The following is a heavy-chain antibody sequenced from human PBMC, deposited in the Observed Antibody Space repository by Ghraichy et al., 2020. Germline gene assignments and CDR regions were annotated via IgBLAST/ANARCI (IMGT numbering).Heavy chain of an antibody. CDR1: GFTFSSYG. V-gene: IGHV3-48*03. Sequence: GESLNISCAASGFTFSSYGMNWVRQAPGKGLEWVSYISSNSGITIYYGDSVKGRFTISRDNAKNSLYLQMSSLRADDTAVYYCAREGERYSSSWYMGYWGQGSLVTISS. CDR3: AREGERYSSSWYMGY. D-gene: IGHD6-13*01. J-gene: IGHJ4*02. CDR2: ISSNSGITI.